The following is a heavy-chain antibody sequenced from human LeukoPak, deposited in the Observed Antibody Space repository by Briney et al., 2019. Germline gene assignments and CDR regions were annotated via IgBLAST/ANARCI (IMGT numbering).Heavy chain of an antibody. CDR2: INRDGSER. Sequence: GGSLRLSCAASGFTFSNYWMTWVRQAPGKGLEWVANINRDGSERYYVDSVKGRFTISRDDAKSSLYLQINSLRAEDTAVYYCARGRVTYYDILTGHYFDYWGQGTLVTVSS. J-gene: IGHJ4*02. CDR1: GFTFSNYW. CDR3: ARGRVTYYDILTGHYFDY. D-gene: IGHD3-9*01. V-gene: IGHV3-7*03.